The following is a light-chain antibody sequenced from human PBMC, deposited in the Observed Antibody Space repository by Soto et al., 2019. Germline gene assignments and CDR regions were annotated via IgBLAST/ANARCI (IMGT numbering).Light chain of an antibody. J-gene: IGKJ1*01. V-gene: IGKV3-15*01. CDR2: VES. Sequence: LMTQSPATLSLSPGDSATLSCRGSQRVSSNLAWYQQKTGQAPRLLIYVESTRATGIPDRLSGSGSGTELNLTISSLQSEDFEVYYCQQYNNWTRTFGQGTKVDIK. CDR3: QQYNNWTRT. CDR1: QRVSSN.